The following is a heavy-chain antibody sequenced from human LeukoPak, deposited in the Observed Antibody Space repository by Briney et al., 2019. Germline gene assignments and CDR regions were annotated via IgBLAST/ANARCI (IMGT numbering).Heavy chain of an antibody. J-gene: IGHJ3*01. D-gene: IGHD6-13*01. CDR2: IIPIFGTT. V-gene: IGHV1-69*01. CDR3: AKQDVRRILSAAGQRAFTV. Sequence: SVKVSCKASGVTSSSCAINWVRQAPGQGLEWMGGIIPIFGTTDYAQKFQGRVTTTADASTRTAYMDLSSQTSQDTAVYFCAKQDVRRILSAAGQRAFTVWGQGTTVTVS. CDR1: GVTSSSCA.